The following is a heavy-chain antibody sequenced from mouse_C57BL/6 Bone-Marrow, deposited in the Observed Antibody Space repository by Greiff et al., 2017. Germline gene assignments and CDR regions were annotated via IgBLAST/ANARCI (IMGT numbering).Heavy chain of an antibody. CDR1: GFTFSDYG. D-gene: IGHD1-1*01. CDR2: ISNLAYSL. J-gene: IGHJ1*03. V-gene: IGHV5-15*01. CDR3: ARRGYYYGSSSSWYFDV. Sequence: EVKLVASGGGLVQPGGSLKLSCAASGFTFSDYGMAWGRQAPRSGPEWVAFISNLAYSLYYADTVTGRFTISIENAKNTLDLEMSRLRSEDTAMYYCARRGYYYGSSSSWYFDVWGTGTTVTVSS.